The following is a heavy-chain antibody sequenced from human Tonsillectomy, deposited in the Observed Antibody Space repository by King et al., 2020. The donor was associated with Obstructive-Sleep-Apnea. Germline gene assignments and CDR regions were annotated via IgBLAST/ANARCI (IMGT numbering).Heavy chain of an antibody. Sequence: LQLQESGPGLVKPSETLSLTCTVSGGSISSPSYYCGWIRQPPGKGLEWIGSIYYSGNTYYHPSLKSRVTISVDTSKNQFSLRLTSVTAADTAVYYCARDAGVCSGGSCYSGWFDPWGQGTLVTVSS. CDR2: IYYSGNT. J-gene: IGHJ5*02. V-gene: IGHV4-39*07. CDR3: ARDAGVCSGGSCYSGWFDP. CDR1: GGSISSPSYY. D-gene: IGHD2-15*01.